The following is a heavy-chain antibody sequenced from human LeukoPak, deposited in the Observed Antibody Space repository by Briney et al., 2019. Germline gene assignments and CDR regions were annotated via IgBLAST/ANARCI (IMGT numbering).Heavy chain of an antibody. J-gene: IGHJ5*02. V-gene: IGHV4-61*02. CDR2: IYTSGST. CDR3: ARSGGGMRPEFDP. Sequence: SQTLSLTXTVSGGSIRSGSYYWSWIRQPAGKGLEWIGRIYTSGSTNYNPSLKSRVTISVDTSKNQFSLKLSSVTAADTAVYYCARSGGGMRPEFDPWGQGTLVTVSS. D-gene: IGHD1-14*01. CDR1: GGSIRSGSYY.